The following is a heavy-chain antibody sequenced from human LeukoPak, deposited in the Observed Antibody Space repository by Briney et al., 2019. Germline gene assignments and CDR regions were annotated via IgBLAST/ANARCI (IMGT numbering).Heavy chain of an antibody. V-gene: IGHV3-23*01. CDR2: ISVSGGNT. CDR1: GFAFSSYC. J-gene: IGHJ5*02. CDR3: AKGEYRRGWRWFDP. Sequence: GGSLRLSCAASGFAFSSYCMSWVRQAPGKGLEWVSAISVSGGNTYYAHSVKGPFTISRDNSNNTLYLQMNSLRAEDTSIYDGAKGEYRRGWRWFDPWGQGTLVTVSS. D-gene: IGHD6-19*01.